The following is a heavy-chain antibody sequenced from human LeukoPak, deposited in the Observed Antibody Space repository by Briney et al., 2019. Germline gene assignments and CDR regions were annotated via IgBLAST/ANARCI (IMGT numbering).Heavy chain of an antibody. J-gene: IGHJ3*02. CDR2: INHSGST. D-gene: IGHD3-22*01. V-gene: IGHV4-34*01. CDR3: ARYRAYYYDSSGYYYRKGAFDI. Sequence: PSETLSLTCAVYGGSFSGYYWSWIRQPPGKGLEWIGEINHSGSTNYNPSLKSRVTISLDTSKNQFSLKLSSVTAADTAVYYCARYRAYYYDSSGYYYRKGAFDIWGQGTMVTVSS. CDR1: GGSFSGYY.